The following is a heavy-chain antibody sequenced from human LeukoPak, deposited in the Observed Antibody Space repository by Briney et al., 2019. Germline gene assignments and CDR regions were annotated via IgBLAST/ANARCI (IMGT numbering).Heavy chain of an antibody. CDR3: VKDQRSSSPVYYFDY. Sequence: GGSLRLSCSASGFTFSTYAMHWVRQAPGKGLEYVSAISNNGGSTYYADSVKGRFTISRDNSKNTLYLQMSSLRAEDTAVYYCVKDQRSSSPVYYFDYWGQGTLVTVSS. CDR2: ISNNGGST. J-gene: IGHJ4*02. V-gene: IGHV3-64D*06. CDR1: GFTFSTYA. D-gene: IGHD6-6*01.